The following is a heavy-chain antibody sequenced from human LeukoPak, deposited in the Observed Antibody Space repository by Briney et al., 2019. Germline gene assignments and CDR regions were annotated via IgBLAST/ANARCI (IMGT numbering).Heavy chain of an antibody. D-gene: IGHD5-24*01. CDR3: ARAGDGYNEATGAFDI. CDR1: GFTFSSYA. Sequence: GGSLRLSCAASGFTFSSYAMHWVRQAPGKGLEWVAVISYDGSNKYYADSVKGRFTISRDNSKNTLYLQMNSLRAEDTAVYYCARAGDGYNEATGAFDIWGQGTWSPSLQ. J-gene: IGHJ3*02. V-gene: IGHV3-30*04. CDR2: ISYDGSNK.